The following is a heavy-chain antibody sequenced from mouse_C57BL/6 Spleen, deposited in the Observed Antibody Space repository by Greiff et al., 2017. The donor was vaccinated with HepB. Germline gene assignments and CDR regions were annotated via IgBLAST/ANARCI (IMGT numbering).Heavy chain of an antibody. CDR1: GYAFSSYW. Sequence: QVQLQQSGAELVKPGASVKISCKASGYAFSSYWMNWVKQRPGKGLEWIGQIYPGDGDTNYNGKFKGKATLTADKSSSTAYMQLSSLTSEDAAVYFCARSGGYGGDAMDYWGQGTSVTVSS. J-gene: IGHJ4*01. V-gene: IGHV1-80*01. CDR3: ARSGGYGGDAMDY. CDR2: IYPGDGDT. D-gene: IGHD2-2*01.